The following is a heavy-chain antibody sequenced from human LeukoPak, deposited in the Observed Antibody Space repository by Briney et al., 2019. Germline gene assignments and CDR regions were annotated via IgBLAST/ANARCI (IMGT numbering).Heavy chain of an antibody. CDR1: GYTFTSYY. J-gene: IGHJ4*02. CDR2: INPNSGGT. V-gene: IGHV1-2*06. D-gene: IGHD4-17*01. Sequence: GASVKVSCKASGYTFTSYYMHWVRQAPGQGLEWMGRINPNSGGTDYAQKFQGRVTMTRDSSISIAYLEFSSLRSDDTAVYYCARDWSMTTLDYWGQGTLVTVSS. CDR3: ARDWSMTTLDY.